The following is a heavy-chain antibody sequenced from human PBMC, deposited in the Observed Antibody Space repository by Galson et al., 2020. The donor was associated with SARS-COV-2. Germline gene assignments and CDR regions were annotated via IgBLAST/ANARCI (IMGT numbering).Heavy chain of an antibody. V-gene: IGHV1-8*01. CDR2: MNPNSGNT. Sequence: ASVKVSCKASGYTFTSYDINWVRQATGQGLEWMGWMNPNSGNTGYAQQFQGRVTMTRNTSISTAYIELSSLRSADTAVYYCSRAARQQRVWGFCYWYDGMDVWGQGSTVTVSS. J-gene: IGHJ6*02. CDR1: GYTFTSYD. D-gene: IGHD6-13*01. CDR3: SRAARQQRVWGFCYWYDGMDV.